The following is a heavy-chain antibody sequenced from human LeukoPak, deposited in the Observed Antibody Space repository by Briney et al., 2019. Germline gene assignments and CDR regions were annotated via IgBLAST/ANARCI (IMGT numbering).Heavy chain of an antibody. J-gene: IGHJ4*02. Sequence: PGGSLRLSCAASGFTFSTYSMNWVRQAPGKGLEWVSSISSGSSYIYYADSVKGRFTISRDNAKNSLYLQMNSLRAEDTAVYYCARASPPYYYDSSGYYLDYWGQGTLVTVSS. CDR3: ARASPPYYYDSSGYYLDY. CDR2: ISSGSSYI. D-gene: IGHD3-22*01. CDR1: GFTFSTYS. V-gene: IGHV3-21*01.